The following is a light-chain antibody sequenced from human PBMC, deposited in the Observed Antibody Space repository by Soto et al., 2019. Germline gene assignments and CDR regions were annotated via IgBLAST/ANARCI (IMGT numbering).Light chain of an antibody. CDR2: AGS. J-gene: IGKJ4*01. Sequence: DIQLTQSPSLLSASVGDRVTITCRASQGIGRYLAWYQQKPGTAPKLLIYAGSTLESGVPSRISGSGSGPEFTLTINSLQPEDFATYYCQQRHSYPRTFGGGTKVEIK. CDR3: QQRHSYPRT. CDR1: QGIGRY. V-gene: IGKV1-9*01.